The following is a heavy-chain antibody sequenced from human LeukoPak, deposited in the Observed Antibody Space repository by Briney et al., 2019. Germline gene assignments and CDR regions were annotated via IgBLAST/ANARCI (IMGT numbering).Heavy chain of an antibody. CDR3: ARGRDTAMVHGAPFYYYYYYMDV. D-gene: IGHD5-18*01. CDR1: GGSISSYY. J-gene: IGHJ6*03. V-gene: IGHV4-34*01. CDR2: INHSGST. Sequence: SETLSLTCTVSGGSISSYYWSWIRQPPGKGLEWIGEINHSGSTNYNPSLKSRVTISVDTSKNQFSLKLSSVTAADTAVYYCARGRDTAMVHGAPFYYYYYYMDVWGKGTTVTVSS.